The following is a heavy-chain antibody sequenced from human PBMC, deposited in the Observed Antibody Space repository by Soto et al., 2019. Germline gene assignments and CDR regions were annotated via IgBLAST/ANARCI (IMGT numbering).Heavy chain of an antibody. CDR1: GGSFSGYY. D-gene: IGHD3-9*01. CDR3: ARVDTLMVDY. J-gene: IGHJ4*02. Sequence: SETLSLTCAVYGGSFSGYYWSWIRQPPGKGLEWIGEINHSGSTNYDPSLKSRVTISVDTSKNQFSLKLSSVTAADTAVYYCARVDTLMVDYWGQGTLVTVSS. CDR2: INHSGST. V-gene: IGHV4-34*01.